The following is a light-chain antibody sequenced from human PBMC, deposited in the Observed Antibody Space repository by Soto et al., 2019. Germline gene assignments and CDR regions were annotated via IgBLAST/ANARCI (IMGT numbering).Light chain of an antibody. V-gene: IGKV1-5*01. CDR3: HQYNSY. CDR1: ESIATW. CDR2: DAS. J-gene: IGKJ2*01. Sequence: DVHMNQSPSTLSASVGRRVTITCRANESIATWLAWYHQGPGQTPKLPIYDASSLENGVPSRFSGGGSGTEFTLTISGLQPEDFATYYCHQYNSYFGPGTKLEI.